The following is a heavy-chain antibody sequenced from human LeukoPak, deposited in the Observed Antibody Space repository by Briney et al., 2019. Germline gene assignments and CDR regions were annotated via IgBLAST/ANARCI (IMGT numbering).Heavy chain of an antibody. Sequence: TGGSLRLSCTASGFTFSTYAMSWVRQAPGKGLEWVSAISSSGGTTYYADSVKGRFAISRDNSGNTVYLQLNSLRAEDTAVYYCAKESPYGDNRLYYFDYWGQGTLVTASS. J-gene: IGHJ4*02. CDR2: ISSSGGTT. CDR3: AKESPYGDNRLYYFDY. D-gene: IGHD4-17*01. V-gene: IGHV3-23*01. CDR1: GFTFSTYA.